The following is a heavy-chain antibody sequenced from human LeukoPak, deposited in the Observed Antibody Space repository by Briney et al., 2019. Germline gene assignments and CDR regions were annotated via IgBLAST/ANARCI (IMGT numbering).Heavy chain of an antibody. J-gene: IGHJ4*02. Sequence: ASVKVSCKASGYTFTGYYMHWARQAPGQGLEWMGWINPNSGGTNYAQKFQGRVTMTRDTSISTAYMELSRLRSDDTAAYYCARYTMVRGVVRPKSKWVDYWGQGTLVTVSS. D-gene: IGHD3-10*01. CDR3: ARYTMVRGVVRPKSKWVDY. CDR1: GYTFTGYY. CDR2: INPNSGGT. V-gene: IGHV1-2*02.